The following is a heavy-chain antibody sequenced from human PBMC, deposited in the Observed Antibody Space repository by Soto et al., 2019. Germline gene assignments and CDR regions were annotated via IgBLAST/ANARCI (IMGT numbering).Heavy chain of an antibody. CDR3: ARGRSGVGATTRYYYYYGMDV. D-gene: IGHD1-26*01. V-gene: IGHV4-34*01. Sequence: KPSETLSLTCAVYGGSLSGYYWSWIRQPPGKGLEWIGEINHSGSTNYNPSLKSRVTISVDTSKNQFSLKLSSVTAADTAVYYCARGRSGVGATTRYYYYYGMDVWGQGTTVTVSS. CDR2: INHSGST. J-gene: IGHJ6*02. CDR1: GGSLSGYY.